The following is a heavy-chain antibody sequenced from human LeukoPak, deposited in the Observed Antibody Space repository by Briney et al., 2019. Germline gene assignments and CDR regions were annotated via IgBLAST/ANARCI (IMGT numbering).Heavy chain of an antibody. CDR2: INHSGST. J-gene: IGHJ5*02. CDR1: GGSISSYY. V-gene: IGHV4-34*01. D-gene: IGHD3-3*01. CDR3: ARGGVGRRRTTVLRFLEWPTGNWFDP. Sequence: PSETLSLTCTVSGGSISSYYWSWIRQPPGKGLEWIGEINHSGSTNYNPSLKSRVTISVDTSKNQFSLKLSSVTAADTAVYYCARGGVGRRRTTVLRFLEWPTGNWFDPWGQGTLVTVSS.